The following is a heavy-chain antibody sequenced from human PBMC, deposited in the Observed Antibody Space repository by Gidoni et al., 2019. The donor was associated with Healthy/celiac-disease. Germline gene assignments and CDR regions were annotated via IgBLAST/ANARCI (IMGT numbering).Heavy chain of an antibody. CDR1: GYSISSGYY. Sequence: QVQLQESGPGLVKPSETLSLTCTVSGYSISSGYYWGWIRQPPGKGLEWMGSIYHSGSTYYNPSLKSRVTISVDTSKNQFSLKLSSVTAADTAVYYCARDEPAAGVWWGFDYWGQGTLVTVSS. CDR2: IYHSGST. CDR3: ARDEPAAGVWWGFDY. D-gene: IGHD2-2*01. V-gene: IGHV4-38-2*02. J-gene: IGHJ4*02.